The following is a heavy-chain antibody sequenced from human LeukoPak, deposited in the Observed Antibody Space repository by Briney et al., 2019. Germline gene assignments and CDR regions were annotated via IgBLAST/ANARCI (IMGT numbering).Heavy chain of an antibody. CDR1: EFTFSSYW. J-gene: IGHJ4*02. Sequence: PGGSLRLSCAASEFTFSSYWMKWVRQAPGKGLEWVASIKEDGSDKYYVDSVKGRFSISRDNAKNSLFLQMNSLRTEDTAVYCCARGGHFNFDYWGQGTLVIVSS. CDR3: ARGGHFNFDY. CDR2: IKEDGSDK. D-gene: IGHD5-12*01. V-gene: IGHV3-7*01.